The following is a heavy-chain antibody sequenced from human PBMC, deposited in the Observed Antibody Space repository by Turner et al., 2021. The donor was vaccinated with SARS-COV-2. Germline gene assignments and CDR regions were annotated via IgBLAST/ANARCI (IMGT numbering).Heavy chain of an antibody. CDR1: GGSISSSSYY. CDR2: IYYSGST. Sequence: QLQLQESGPGLGKPSETLSLTCTVPGGSISSSSYYWGWIRQPPGKGLEWIGYIYYSGSTYYNPSLKSRVTISVDTSKNQFSLKLSSVTAADTAVYYCARHSPELRGDYFDYWGQGTLVTVSS. J-gene: IGHJ4*02. D-gene: IGHD1-26*01. CDR3: ARHSPELRGDYFDY. V-gene: IGHV4-39*01.